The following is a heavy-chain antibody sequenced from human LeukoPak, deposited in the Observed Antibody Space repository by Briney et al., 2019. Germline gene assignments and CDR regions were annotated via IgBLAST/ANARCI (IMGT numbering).Heavy chain of an antibody. CDR2: FDPVDGET. CDR3: ATEHDSALDY. V-gene: IGHV1-24*01. J-gene: IGHJ4*02. CDR1: GYITELS. Sequence: ASVKVSCKVSGYITELSMHWVRQAPEKGLEWMRGFDPVDGETVYAQKFQGRVTMTEDTSTDTAYTHLSGLASEDTAVYYCATEHDSALDYWGQGTLVTVSS. D-gene: IGHD2-21*02.